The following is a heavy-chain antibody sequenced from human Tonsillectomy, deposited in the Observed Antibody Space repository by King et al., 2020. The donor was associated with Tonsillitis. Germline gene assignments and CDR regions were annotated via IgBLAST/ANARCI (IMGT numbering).Heavy chain of an antibody. CDR3: ARGGGYYYGSGGYTLPGVY. CDR1: GFTFSSYG. J-gene: IGHJ4*02. CDR2: ISYDGSNK. D-gene: IGHD3-10*01. V-gene: IGHV3-33*05. Sequence: VQLVESGGGVVQPGRSLRLSCAASGFTFSSYGMHWVRQAPGKGLEWVAVISYDGSNKYYADSVKGRFTISRDNSKNTLYLQMNSLRAEDTAVYYCARGGGYYYGSGGYTLPGVYWGQGTLVTVSS.